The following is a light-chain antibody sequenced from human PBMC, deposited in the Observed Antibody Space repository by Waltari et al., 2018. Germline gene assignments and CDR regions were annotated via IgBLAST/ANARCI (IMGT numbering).Light chain of an antibody. V-gene: IGLV8-61*01. CDR3: SLYMGSGIWV. J-gene: IGLJ3*02. CDR2: KTN. Sequence: QTVVTQEPSLSVSPGGTVTLPCALSSGSVSATSYPTWYQQIPDQAPRPLVSKTNDRTSGVPDRCSGSILGNKVALTITGAQADDESDYYCSLYMGSGIWVFGGGTKLTVL. CDR1: SGSVSATSY.